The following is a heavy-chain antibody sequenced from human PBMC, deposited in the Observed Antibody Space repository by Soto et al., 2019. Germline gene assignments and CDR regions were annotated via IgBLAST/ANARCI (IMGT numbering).Heavy chain of an antibody. CDR3: GRAGSYRFDY. Sequence: ASVKVSCKASGYTFTSYYMHWVRQAPGQGLEWMGIINPSGGSTSYAQKFQGRVAMTRDTSTSTVYMELSSLRAEDTAVYYCGRAGSYRFDYWGQGTQVTVSS. CDR1: GYTFTSYY. V-gene: IGHV1-46*01. J-gene: IGHJ4*02. D-gene: IGHD3-16*02. CDR2: INPSGGST.